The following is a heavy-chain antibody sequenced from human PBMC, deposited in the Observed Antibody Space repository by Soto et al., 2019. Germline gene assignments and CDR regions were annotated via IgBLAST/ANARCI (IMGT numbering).Heavy chain of an antibody. CDR2: IYYSGST. D-gene: IGHD6-6*01. Sequence: SETLSLTCTVSGGSISSSSYYWGWIRQPPGKGLGWIGSIYYSGSTYYNPSLKSRVTISVDTSKNQFSLKLSSVTAADTAVYYCARQYSSSRSRADWFDPWGQGXLVTVYS. V-gene: IGHV4-39*01. J-gene: IGHJ5*02. CDR3: ARQYSSSRSRADWFDP. CDR1: GGSISSSSYY.